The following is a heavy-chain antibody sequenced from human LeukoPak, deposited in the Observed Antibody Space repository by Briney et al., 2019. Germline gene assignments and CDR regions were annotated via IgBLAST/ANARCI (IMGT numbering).Heavy chain of an antibody. J-gene: IGHJ4*02. Sequence: SETLSLTCTVSGGSISSHYWSWIRQPPGKGLEWIGYIYYSGSTNYNPSLKSRVTISVDTSKNQFSLKLSSVTAADTAVYYCARRQYYDSDGYWYYFDYWGQGSLVTVSS. CDR3: ARRQYYDSDGYWYYFDY. D-gene: IGHD3-22*01. CDR1: GGSISSHY. CDR2: IYYSGST. V-gene: IGHV4-59*11.